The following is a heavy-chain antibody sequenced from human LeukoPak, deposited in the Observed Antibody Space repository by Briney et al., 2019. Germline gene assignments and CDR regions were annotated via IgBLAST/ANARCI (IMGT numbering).Heavy chain of an antibody. J-gene: IGHJ6*02. D-gene: IGHD3-3*01. Sequence: GGSLRLSCAASGFTFSSYAMHWVRQAPGKGLEWVAVISYDGSNKYYADSVKGRFTISRDNSKNTLYLQMNSLRAEDTAVYYCARDRGETYYDFWSGYWNSYGMDVWGQGTTVTVSS. V-gene: IGHV3-30-3*01. CDR1: GFTFSSYA. CDR2: ISYDGSNK. CDR3: ARDRGETYYDFWSGYWNSYGMDV.